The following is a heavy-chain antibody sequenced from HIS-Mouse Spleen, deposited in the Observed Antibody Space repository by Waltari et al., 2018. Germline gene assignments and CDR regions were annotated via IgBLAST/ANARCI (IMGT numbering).Heavy chain of an antibody. J-gene: IGHJ3*02. CDR2: IYTSGRT. Sequence: QVQLQESGPGLVKPSETLSLTCTVSGGSISSYYWSWIRQPAGKGLEWIGRIYTSGRTNYNPALKRRVTMSVDTSKNQFSLKLSSVTAADTAVYYCARDFHDFWSGYYGGDKKHDAFDIWGQGTMVTVSS. CDR1: GGSISSYY. D-gene: IGHD3-3*01. V-gene: IGHV4-4*07. CDR3: ARDFHDFWSGYYGGDKKHDAFDI.